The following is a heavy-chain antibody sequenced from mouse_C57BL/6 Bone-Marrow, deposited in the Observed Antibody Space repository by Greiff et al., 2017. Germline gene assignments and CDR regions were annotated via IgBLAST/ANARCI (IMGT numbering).Heavy chain of an antibody. CDR1: GYTFTDYE. V-gene: IGHV1-15*01. J-gene: IGHJ4*01. D-gene: IGHD2-3*01. Sequence: QVQLKESGAELVRPGASVTLSCKASGYTFTDYEMHWVKQTPVHGLEWIGAIDPETGGTAYNQKFKGKAILTADKSSSTAYMELRSLTSEDSAVYYYTRGVLYDGYYDYAMDYWGQGTSVTVSS. CDR2: IDPETGGT. CDR3: TRGVLYDGYYDYAMDY.